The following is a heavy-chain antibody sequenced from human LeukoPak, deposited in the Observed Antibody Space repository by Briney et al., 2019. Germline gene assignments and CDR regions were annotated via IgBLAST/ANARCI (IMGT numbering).Heavy chain of an antibody. Sequence: GGSLRLSCAASGFTVSSNYMGWVRQAPGKGLEWVSVIYSDGSTYYTDSVKGRFTISRDNSKNTLYLQMNSLRAEDTAVYYCARSLQLDPWGAFVIWGQGTMVIVCS. J-gene: IGHJ3*02. V-gene: IGHV3-53*01. CDR3: ARSLQLDPWGAFVI. CDR1: GFTVSSNY. CDR2: IYSDGST. D-gene: IGHD1-1*01.